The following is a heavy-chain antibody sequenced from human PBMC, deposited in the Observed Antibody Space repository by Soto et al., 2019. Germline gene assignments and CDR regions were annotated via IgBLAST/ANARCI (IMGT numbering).Heavy chain of an antibody. J-gene: IGHJ6*02. D-gene: IGHD6-19*01. V-gene: IGHV3-21*01. CDR2: ISSIGTYI. CDR3: ARASAAVVSVAGMDV. CDR1: GFTFTGYS. Sequence: GALRLSCAASGFTFTGYSMNWVRQAPGKGLEWVSSISSIGTYIYYADSVKGRFTISRDNAKNSLYLQMNSLRAEDTAVYYCARASAAVVSVAGMDVWGQGTTVTVSS.